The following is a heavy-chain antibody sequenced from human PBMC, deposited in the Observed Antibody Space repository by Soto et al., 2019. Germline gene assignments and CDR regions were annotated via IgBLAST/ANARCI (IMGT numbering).Heavy chain of an antibody. CDR2: INAGNGNT. CDR3: ARDPSYYGMDV. V-gene: IGHV1-3*01. J-gene: IGHJ6*02. CDR1: GYTFTSYA. Sequence: ASVKVSCKASGYTFTSYAMHWVRQAPGQRLEWMGWINAGNGNTKYSQNFQGRVTITRDTSASTAYMELSSLSFEDTVVYYCARDPSYYGMDVWGQGTTVTVSS.